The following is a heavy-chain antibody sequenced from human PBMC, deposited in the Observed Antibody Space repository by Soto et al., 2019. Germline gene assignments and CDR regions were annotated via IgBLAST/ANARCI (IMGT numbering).Heavy chain of an antibody. D-gene: IGHD5-12*01. V-gene: IGHV3-33*08. CDR2: VWYDGTNK. CDR1: GFTFRNFG. J-gene: IGHJ6*02. CDR3: ARDGDIEGGPPPKNYAMDV. Sequence: QVRLVESGGGVVQPGRSLRLSCAASGFTFRNFGFHWVRQAPGKGLEWVALVWYDGTNKYYAESLKGRGSISRDNSKNTLYLEMKSLRAEDTAVYYCARDGDIEGGPPPKNYAMDVWGQGTTVTVSS.